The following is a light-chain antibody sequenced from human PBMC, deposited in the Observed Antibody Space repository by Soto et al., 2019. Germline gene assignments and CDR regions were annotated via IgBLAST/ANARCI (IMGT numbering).Light chain of an antibody. CDR2: KAS. CDR3: QHYNSYSES. Sequence: DILMTQSPSTLSGSVGDRVTITCRASQTISSWLAGYQQKPGKAPKLLIYKASTLKSGVPSRFSGSGSGTEFTLTISSQQPDDFATYYYQHYNSYSESFGQGTKVELK. V-gene: IGKV1-5*03. J-gene: IGKJ1*01. CDR1: QTISSW.